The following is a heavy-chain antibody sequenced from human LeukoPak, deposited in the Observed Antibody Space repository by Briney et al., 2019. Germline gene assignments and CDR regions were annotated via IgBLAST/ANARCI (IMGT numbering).Heavy chain of an antibody. CDR3: ARGRIVGATEPWLDP. D-gene: IGHD1-26*01. CDR2: IYYSGST. J-gene: IGHJ5*02. V-gene: IGHV4-59*01. Sequence: SETLSLTCTVSGGSISSYYWSWIRQPPGKGLEWIGYIYYSGSTNYNPSLKSRVTISVDTSKNQFSLKLSSVTAADTAVYYCARGRIVGATEPWLDPWGQGTLVTVSS. CDR1: GGSISSYY.